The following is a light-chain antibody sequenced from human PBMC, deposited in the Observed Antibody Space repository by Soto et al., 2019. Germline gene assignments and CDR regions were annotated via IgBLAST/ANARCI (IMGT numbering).Light chain of an antibody. V-gene: IGKV3-15*01. CDR2: DTS. Sequence: EVVMTQSPATLSVSPGEGVTLSCRANQGIGDTLAWYQHKPGQTPRLLIYDTSTSATGVPARFSGSMSGQEFTLTVTSLQSEDIAMYYCHPYNDWPLTCGGGTKVESK. J-gene: IGKJ4*01. CDR1: QGIGDT. CDR3: HPYNDWPLT.